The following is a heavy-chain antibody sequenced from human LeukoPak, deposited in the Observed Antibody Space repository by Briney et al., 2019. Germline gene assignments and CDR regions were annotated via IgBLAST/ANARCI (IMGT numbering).Heavy chain of an antibody. CDR3: AKSGLSRFDY. CDR1: GFTFSNYA. CDR2: ISGSGRGGAT. J-gene: IGHJ4*02. D-gene: IGHD2-15*01. V-gene: IGHV3-23*01. Sequence: PGGSLRLSCAASGFTFSNYAMSWVRQAPGKGLEWVSNISGSGRGGATYYADSVKGRFTISRDNSKNTLYLQMNSLRAEDTAVYYCAKSGLSRFDYWGQGTLVTVSS.